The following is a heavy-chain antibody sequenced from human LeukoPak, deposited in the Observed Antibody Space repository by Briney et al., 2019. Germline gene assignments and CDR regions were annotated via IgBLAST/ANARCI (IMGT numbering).Heavy chain of an antibody. J-gene: IGHJ4*02. CDR1: GFTLSDYY. Sequence: GGSLRLSCAASGFTLSDYYMSWIRQAPGKGLEWVSYISSSGSTIYYADSVKGRFTISRDNAKNSLYLQMNSLRAEDTAVYYCVRDREEEMATIGGYWGQGTLVTVSS. CDR3: VRDREEEMATIGGY. D-gene: IGHD5-24*01. CDR2: ISSSGSTI. V-gene: IGHV3-11*01.